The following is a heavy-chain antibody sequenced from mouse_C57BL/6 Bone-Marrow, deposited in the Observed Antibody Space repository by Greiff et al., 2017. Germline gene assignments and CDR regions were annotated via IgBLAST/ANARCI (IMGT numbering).Heavy chain of an antibody. CDR3: ARKKQSRYDFDV. J-gene: IGHJ1*03. CDR1: GYTFTSYW. V-gene: IGHV1-64*01. D-gene: IGHD2-14*01. CDR2: IHTNGGST. Sequence: QVQLQQPGAELVKPGASVKLSCKASGYTFTSYWMHWVRQRPGKGLEWIGMIHTNGGSTYYNDKFKSRGTMTGDKASSTAYMQLSRLTSEDSAVYYCARKKQSRYDFDVWGTGTTVTVSS.